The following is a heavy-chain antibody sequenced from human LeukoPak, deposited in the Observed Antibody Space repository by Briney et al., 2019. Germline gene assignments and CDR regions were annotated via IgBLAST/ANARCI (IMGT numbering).Heavy chain of an antibody. CDR3: ARGKTVTNYYDY. V-gene: IGHV4-34*01. CDR1: GGSFSGYY. D-gene: IGHD4-11*01. CDR2: INHSGST. J-gene: IGHJ4*02. Sequence: PGETLSLTCAVYGGSFSGYYWSWIRQPPGKGLEWIGEINHSGSTNYNPPLKSRVTISVDTSKNQFSLKRSSVTAADTAVYYCARGKTVTNYYDYWGQGTLVTVSS.